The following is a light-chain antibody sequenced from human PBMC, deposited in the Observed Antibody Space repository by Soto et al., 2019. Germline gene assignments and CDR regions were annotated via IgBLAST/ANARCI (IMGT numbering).Light chain of an antibody. CDR1: QSISSY. Sequence: DIQMTQAPSAXSXXVXXXXXXXXRASQSISSYLNWYQQKPGKAPKLLIYAASSLQSGVPSRFSGSGSGTEFTLTISSLQPEDFASYYCQQYNSYSTFGQGTKVDIK. V-gene: IGKV1-39*01. CDR3: QQYNSYST. CDR2: AAS. J-gene: IGKJ1*01.